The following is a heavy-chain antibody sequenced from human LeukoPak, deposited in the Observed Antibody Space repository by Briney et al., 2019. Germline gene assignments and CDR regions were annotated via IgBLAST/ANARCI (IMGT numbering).Heavy chain of an antibody. V-gene: IGHV3-30*18. Sequence: GGSLRLSCAASGFTFSSYGMHWVRQAPGKGLEWVAVISYDGSNKYYADSVKGRFTISRDNSKNTLYLQMNSLRAEDTAVYYCAKDPMGNWGQGTLVTDSS. CDR3: AKDPMGN. CDR2: ISYDGSNK. D-gene: IGHD7-27*01. CDR1: GFTFSSYG. J-gene: IGHJ4*02.